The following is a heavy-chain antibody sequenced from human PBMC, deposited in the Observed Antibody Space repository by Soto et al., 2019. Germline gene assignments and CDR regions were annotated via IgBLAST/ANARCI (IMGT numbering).Heavy chain of an antibody. CDR3: ARGYCSSSTCYKGFDY. D-gene: IGHD2-2*02. J-gene: IGHJ4*02. V-gene: IGHV5-51*01. CDR2: IYPGDSNT. Sequence: ESLKISCKGSGDSFTMYWIGWVRQKPGKGLEWMGIIYPGDSNTRYSPSFQGQVTISADKSISTAYLQWSSLKASDTAMYYCARGYCSSSTCYKGFDYWGLGTPVTVSS. CDR1: GDSFTMYW.